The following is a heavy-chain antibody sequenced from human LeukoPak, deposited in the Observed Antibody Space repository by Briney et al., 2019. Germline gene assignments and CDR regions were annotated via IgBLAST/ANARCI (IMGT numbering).Heavy chain of an antibody. CDR2: IDPSDSYT. Sequence: GESLKISCKGSGYSFTSYWISWVRQMPGKGLEWMGRIDPSDSYTNYSPSFHGHVTISADKSISTAYLQWSSLKASDTAMYYCARHPRRFGALTPIDYWGQGTLVTVSS. CDR3: ARHPRRFGALTPIDY. J-gene: IGHJ4*02. V-gene: IGHV5-10-1*01. CDR1: GYSFTSYW. D-gene: IGHD3-10*01.